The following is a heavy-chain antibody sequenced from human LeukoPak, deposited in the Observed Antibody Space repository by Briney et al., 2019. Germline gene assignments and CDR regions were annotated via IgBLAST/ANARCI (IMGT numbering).Heavy chain of an antibody. CDR3: AKEAIYSSSWYSADY. V-gene: IGHV3-30*02. CDR2: IRYDGSNK. D-gene: IGHD6-13*01. J-gene: IGHJ4*02. CDR1: GFTFSSYG. Sequence: PGGSLRLSCAASGFTFSSYGTHWVRQAPGKGLEWVAFIRYDGSNKYYADSVKGRFTTSRDNSKNTLYLQMNSLRAEDTAVYYCAKEAIYSSSWYSADYWGQGTLVTVSS.